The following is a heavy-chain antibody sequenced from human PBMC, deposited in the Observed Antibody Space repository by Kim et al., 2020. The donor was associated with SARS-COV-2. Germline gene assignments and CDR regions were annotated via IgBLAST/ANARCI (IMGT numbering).Heavy chain of an antibody. V-gene: IGHV3-30*07. Sequence: ECVRDRLTISGDNAKNTVYLQMSSLRVEDTAIYYCARPQYCSGGSCYYFDHWGQGTLVTVSS. J-gene: IGHJ4*02. CDR3: ARPQYCSGGSCYYFDH. D-gene: IGHD2-15*01.